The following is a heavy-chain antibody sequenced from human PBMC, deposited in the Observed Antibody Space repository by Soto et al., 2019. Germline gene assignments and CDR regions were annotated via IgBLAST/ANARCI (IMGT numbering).Heavy chain of an antibody. Sequence: PGGSLRLSXEGSGFTFSAYAMNWVRQAPGKGLEWVSYISSRSDTLYYADSVKGRFTISRDNAKNSVYLQVNNLRDEDTAVYYCARDWDIVILSVPIPNYNYGMDVWGQGTTVTVSS. CDR2: ISSRSDTL. CDR3: ARDWDIVILSVPIPNYNYGMDV. J-gene: IGHJ6*02. V-gene: IGHV3-48*02. D-gene: IGHD2-15*01. CDR1: GFTFSAYA.